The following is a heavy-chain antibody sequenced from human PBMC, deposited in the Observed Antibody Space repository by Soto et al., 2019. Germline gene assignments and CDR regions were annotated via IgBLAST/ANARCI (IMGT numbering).Heavy chain of an antibody. V-gene: IGHV1-69*12. CDR3: ARAIDGYYGMDV. CDR1: GGTFSTDS. CDR2: IIPMFGTA. Sequence: QVQLVQSGAEVKKPGSSVKVSCKASGGTFSTDSISWVRQAPGQGLEWMGGIIPMFGTANNAQKFQGRVTLTADESTSTAYMELSSLRSEDTAVYFCARAIDGYYGMDVWGQGTTVTVAS. J-gene: IGHJ6*02.